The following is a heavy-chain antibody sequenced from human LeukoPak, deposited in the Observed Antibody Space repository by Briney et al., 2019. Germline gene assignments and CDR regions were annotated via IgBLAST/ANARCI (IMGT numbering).Heavy chain of an antibody. Sequence: SETLSLTCTVSGGSISSYYWSWIRQPAGKGLEWIGRIYTSGSTNYNPSLKSRVTMSVDTSKNQFSLKLSSVTAADTAVYYCARVPTTYCTNGVCYYFDYWGQGTLVTVSS. V-gene: IGHV4-4*07. J-gene: IGHJ4*02. CDR2: IYTSGST. D-gene: IGHD2-8*01. CDR1: GGSISSYY. CDR3: ARVPTTYCTNGVCYYFDY.